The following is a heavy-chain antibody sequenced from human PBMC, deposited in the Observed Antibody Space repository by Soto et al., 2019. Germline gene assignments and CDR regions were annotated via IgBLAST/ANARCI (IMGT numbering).Heavy chain of an antibody. V-gene: IGHV1-18*01. D-gene: IGHD3-22*01. CDR3: ARGYDSSGYGIFDY. CDR1: GYIFTSYG. J-gene: IGHJ4*02. CDR2: ISAYNGNT. Sequence: VASVKVSCKASGYIFTSYGISWVRQAPGQGLEWMGWISAYNGNTNYAQKLQGRVTMTTDTSTSTAYMELRSLRSDDTAVYYCARGYDSSGYGIFDYWGQGTLVNVAS.